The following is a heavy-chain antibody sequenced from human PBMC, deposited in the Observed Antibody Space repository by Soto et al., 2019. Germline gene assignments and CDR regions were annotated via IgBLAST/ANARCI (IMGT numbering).Heavy chain of an antibody. CDR2: INPSGGST. CDR3: AREEAYYYYGMDV. J-gene: IGHJ6*02. V-gene: IGHV1-46*01. CDR1: GYTFTSYY. Sequence: QVQLVQSGAEVKKPGASVKVSCKASGYTFTSYYMHWVRQAPGQGLEWKGIINPSGGSTSYAQKFQGRVPMTQDTSTSTVYMELGSLRSEDTAVYYCAREEAYYYYGMDVWGQGTTVTVSS.